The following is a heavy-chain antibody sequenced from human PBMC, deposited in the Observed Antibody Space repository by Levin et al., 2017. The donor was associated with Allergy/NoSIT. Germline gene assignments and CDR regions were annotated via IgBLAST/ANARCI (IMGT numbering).Heavy chain of an antibody. J-gene: IGHJ4*02. CDR3: AKGDLISAWSY. CDR2: ISSGGSNR. V-gene: IGHV3-23*01. CDR1: GFTFSNYA. D-gene: IGHD6-19*01. Sequence: HAGGSLRLSCAASGFTFSNYAMSWVRQAPGKGLDWVSAISSGGSNRYYADSVKGRFTISRDNSKNALYLQVSSLRADDTAVCYCAKGDLISAWSYWGQGSLVTVSS.